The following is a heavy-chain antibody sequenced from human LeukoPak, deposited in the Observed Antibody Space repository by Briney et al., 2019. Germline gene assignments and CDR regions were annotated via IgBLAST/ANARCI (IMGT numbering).Heavy chain of an antibody. J-gene: IGHJ4*02. CDR2: ISWNSGSI. D-gene: IGHD3-10*01. CDR1: GFTFDDYA. CDR3: AKGGTGSGNLVSY. V-gene: IGHV3-9*01. Sequence: SLRLSCAASGFTFDDYAMHWVRQAPGKGLEWVSGISWNSGSIDYADSVRGRFAISRDNAKNSLYLQMSSLRAEDTALYYCAKGGTGSGNLVSYWGQGTLVTVSS.